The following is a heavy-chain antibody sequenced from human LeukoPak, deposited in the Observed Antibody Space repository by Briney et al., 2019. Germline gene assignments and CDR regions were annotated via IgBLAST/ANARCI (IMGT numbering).Heavy chain of an antibody. CDR1: GFTFTSSA. V-gene: IGHV1-58*02. CDR2: IVVGSGNT. CDR3: ARDMVAVAGTQDYYYYYGMDV. Sequence: SVKVSCKASGFTFTSSAMQWVRQARGQRLEWIGWIVVGSGNTNYAQKFQERVTITRDMSTSTAYMELSSLRSEDTAVYYCARDMVAVAGTQDYYYYYGMDVWGQGTTVTVSS. J-gene: IGHJ6*02. D-gene: IGHD6-19*01.